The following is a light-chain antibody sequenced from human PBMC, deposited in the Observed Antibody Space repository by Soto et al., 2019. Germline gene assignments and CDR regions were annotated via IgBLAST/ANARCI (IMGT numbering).Light chain of an antibody. CDR2: AAS. CDR3: QQCLRVPFT. CDR1: QSINTC. Sequence: DIQMTQSPSSLSASVGDRVTITCRASQSINTCLNWYQQKPGKAPQLLIYAASTLQSGVPSTFSGSGSGTDFTLTISSLQPEDFATYFCQQCLRVPFTFGGGTKVDIK. V-gene: IGKV1-39*01. J-gene: IGKJ4*01.